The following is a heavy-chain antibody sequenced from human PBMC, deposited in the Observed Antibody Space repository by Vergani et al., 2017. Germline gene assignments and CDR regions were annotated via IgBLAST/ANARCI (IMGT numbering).Heavy chain of an antibody. CDR1: GFTFSDYY. CDR2: ISSSGSTI. V-gene: IGHV3-11*01. CDR3: AKFAYYDSSGYYYEEDAFDI. Sequence: QVQLVESGGGLVKPGGSLRLSCAASGFTFSDYYMSWIRQAPGKGLEWVSYISSSGSTIYYADSVKGRFTISRDNAKNSLYLQMNSLRAEDTAVYYCAKFAYYDSSGYYYEEDAFDIWGQGTMVTVSS. J-gene: IGHJ3*02. D-gene: IGHD3-22*01.